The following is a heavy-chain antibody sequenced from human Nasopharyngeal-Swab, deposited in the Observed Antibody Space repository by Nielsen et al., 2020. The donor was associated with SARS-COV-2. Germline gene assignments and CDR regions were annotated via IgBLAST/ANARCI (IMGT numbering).Heavy chain of an antibody. V-gene: IGHV4-59*08. CDR1: GVSISSHY. D-gene: IGHD1-26*01. Sequence: SETLSPTCSVSGVSISSHYWGWIRQSPGKGLEWNGYIYHSGSTNYNPSLKSRVTISVDTSKNQFSLKLNSVTATDTAVYYCARGYGSFPYYFDHWAREPWSPSPQ. J-gene: IGHJ4*02. CDR3: ARGYGSFPYYFDH. CDR2: IYHSGST.